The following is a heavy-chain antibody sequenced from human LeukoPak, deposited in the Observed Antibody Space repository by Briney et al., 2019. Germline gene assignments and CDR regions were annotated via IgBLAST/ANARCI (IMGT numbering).Heavy chain of an antibody. CDR1: GGTFSSYA. CDR3: AGTGRSPYSSSWKGYNWFDP. Sequence: RASVKVSCKASGGTFSSYAISWVRQAPGQGLEWMGGIIPIFGTANYAQKFQGRVTITADESTSTAYMELSSLRSEDTAVYYCAGTGRSPYSSSWKGYNWFDPWGQGTLVTVSS. CDR2: IIPIFGTA. J-gene: IGHJ5*02. D-gene: IGHD6-13*01. V-gene: IGHV1-69*13.